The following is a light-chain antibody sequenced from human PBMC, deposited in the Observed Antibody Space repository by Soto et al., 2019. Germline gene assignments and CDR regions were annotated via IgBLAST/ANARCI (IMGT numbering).Light chain of an antibody. Sequence: QSVLTQPPSASGTPGQRVTISCSGSSSNIGSKTVNWYQQVPGTVPKLLIYNSYQRPSGVPDRFSGSKSDTSASLAISGLQSEDEADYYCSAWDASLNGYVFGTGTKLTVL. CDR2: NSY. V-gene: IGLV1-44*01. CDR3: SAWDASLNGYV. CDR1: SSNIGSKT. J-gene: IGLJ1*01.